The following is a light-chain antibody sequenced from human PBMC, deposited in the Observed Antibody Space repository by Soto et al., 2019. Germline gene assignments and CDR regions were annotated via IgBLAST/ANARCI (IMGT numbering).Light chain of an antibody. CDR2: WAS. Sequence: DNVMTQFPDSLAVSLGERATINCKCSQNVLYSSQNKNYLAWYQQKPGQPPKLLIYWASTRESGVPDRFSGSGSGTDFTLTISSLQAEDVAVYYCHQYYTTPWTFGQGTKVEIK. CDR3: HQYYTTPWT. CDR1: QNVLYSSQNKNY. V-gene: IGKV4-1*01. J-gene: IGKJ1*01.